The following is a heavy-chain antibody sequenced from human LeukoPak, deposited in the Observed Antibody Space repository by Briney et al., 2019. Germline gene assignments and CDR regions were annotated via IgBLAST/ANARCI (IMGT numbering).Heavy chain of an antibody. J-gene: IGHJ4*02. D-gene: IGHD3-22*01. CDR3: AKSPAPPTTYYYDSSGYYSQDY. Sequence: GGSLRLSCAASGFTFSSYAMSWVRQAPGKGLEWVSAISGSGGSTYYADSVKGRFTISRDNSKNTLYLQMNSLRAEDTAVYYCAKSPAPPTTYYYDSSGYYSQDYWGQGTLVTVSS. CDR2: ISGSGGST. V-gene: IGHV3-23*01. CDR1: GFTFSSYA.